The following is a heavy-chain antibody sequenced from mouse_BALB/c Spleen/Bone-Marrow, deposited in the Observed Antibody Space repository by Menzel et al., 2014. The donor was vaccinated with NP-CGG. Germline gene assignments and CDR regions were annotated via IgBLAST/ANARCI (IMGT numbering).Heavy chain of an antibody. V-gene: IGHV1S56*01. Sequence: VKLMESEPELVKPGASVRISCKASGYTFTSYYIHWVKQRPGQGLEWIGWIYPGNVNTKYNEKFKGKATLTADKSSSTAYMQLSSLTSEDSAVYFCARDYDYDAWFAYWGQGTLVTVSA. CDR2: IYPGNVNT. CDR3: ARDYDYDAWFAY. CDR1: GYTFTSYY. D-gene: IGHD2-4*01. J-gene: IGHJ3*01.